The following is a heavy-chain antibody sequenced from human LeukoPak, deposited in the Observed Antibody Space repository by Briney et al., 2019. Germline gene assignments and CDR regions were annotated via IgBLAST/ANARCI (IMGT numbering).Heavy chain of an antibody. CDR2: ISSSGSTI. D-gene: IGHD2-8*01. CDR3: ARDLVYATFDY. Sequence: AGGPLRLSCEASGLPFSDYTMSWIGKAQGKGLSWVSYISSSGSTIYYADSVKGRFTISRDNAKNSLYLQMNSLRAEDTAVYYCARDLVYATFDYWGQGTLVTVSS. CDR1: GLPFSDYT. V-gene: IGHV3-11*01. J-gene: IGHJ4*02.